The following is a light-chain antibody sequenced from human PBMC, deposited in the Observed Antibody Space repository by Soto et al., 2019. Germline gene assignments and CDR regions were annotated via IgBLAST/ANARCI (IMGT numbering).Light chain of an antibody. J-gene: IGKJ2*01. V-gene: IGKV1-39*01. CDR2: AAS. CDR3: QQSYSSLYT. CDR1: QTISNY. Sequence: IQMTQSPSYLSASLRDRVTITCRASQTISNYLNWFQQKPGKAPKLLIYAASNLQSGVPSRFRGSGSGTDFTLTISDLQPEDFAIYYCQQSYSSLYTFGQGTKLEVK.